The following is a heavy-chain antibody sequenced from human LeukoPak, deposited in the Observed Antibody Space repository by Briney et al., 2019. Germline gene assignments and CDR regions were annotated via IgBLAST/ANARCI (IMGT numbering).Heavy chain of an antibody. J-gene: IGHJ4*02. Sequence: GASVKVSCKASGYTFTNYHINWVRQASGQGLEWMTWINPDTGDKGYARKFQDRVTITTDTSISTAYMELSSLSSEDTAVYFCARTTSMTATGYDYWGQESRVTVSS. V-gene: IGHV1-8*03. CDR1: GYTFTNYH. CDR3: ARTTSMTATGYDY. CDR2: INPDTGDK. D-gene: IGHD2-21*02.